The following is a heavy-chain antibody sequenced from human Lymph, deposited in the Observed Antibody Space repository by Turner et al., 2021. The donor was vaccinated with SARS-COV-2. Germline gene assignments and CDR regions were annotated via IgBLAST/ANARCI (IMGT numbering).Heavy chain of an antibody. CDR3: AKVRSIFGVVIGGMDV. D-gene: IGHD3-3*01. Sequence: QVQLVESGGGVVQPGRSLRLSCAASGFTFSSYGMHWVRQAPGKGLEWVAVISYDGSNKYYADSVKGRFTISRDNTKKTLYLQMNSLRAEDTAEYYCAKVRSIFGVVIGGMDVWGQGTTVTVSS. CDR2: ISYDGSNK. CDR1: GFTFSSYG. J-gene: IGHJ6*02. V-gene: IGHV3-30*18.